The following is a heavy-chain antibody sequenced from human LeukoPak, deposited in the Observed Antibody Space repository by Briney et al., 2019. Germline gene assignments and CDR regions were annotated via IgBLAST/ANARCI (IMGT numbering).Heavy chain of an antibody. V-gene: IGHV3-48*03. CDR3: AKVKADFWSGHGPDY. D-gene: IGHD3-3*01. J-gene: IGHJ4*02. CDR2: ISSSGSTI. Sequence: GGSLRLSCAASGFTFSSYEMNWVRQAPGKGLEWVSYISSSGSTIYYADSVKGRFTISRDNSKNTLYLQMNSLRAEDTAVYYCAKVKADFWSGHGPDYWGQGALVAVSS. CDR1: GFTFSSYE.